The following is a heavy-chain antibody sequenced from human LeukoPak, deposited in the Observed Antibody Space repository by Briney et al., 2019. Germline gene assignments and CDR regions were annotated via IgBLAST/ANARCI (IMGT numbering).Heavy chain of an antibody. CDR2: IYYSGST. J-gene: IGHJ4*02. D-gene: IGHD3-3*01. CDR3: ARGQREYYDFWSGYVDY. Sequence: SSQTLSLTCTLCGGSISSGDYYWRWIRQPPGKGLEWVGYIYYSGSTYYNPSLKSRVTISVDTSKNQFSLKLSSVTAADTAVYYCARGQREYYDFWSGYVDYWGQGTLVTVSS. CDR1: GGSISSGDYY. V-gene: IGHV4-30-4*08.